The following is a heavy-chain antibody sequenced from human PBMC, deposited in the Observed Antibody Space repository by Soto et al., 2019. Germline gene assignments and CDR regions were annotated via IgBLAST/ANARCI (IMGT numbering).Heavy chain of an antibody. J-gene: IGHJ6*02. V-gene: IGHV3-11*06. D-gene: IGHD2-15*01. CDR2: ISSSSSYI. Sequence: GGSLRLSCAASGFTFSDYYMSWIRQAPGKGLEWVSYISSSSSYIYYADSVKGRFTISRDNAKNSLYLQMNSLRAEDTAVYYCARDLVVVAATSHYYYYYGMDVWGQGTTVTVSS. CDR3: ARDLVVVAATSHYYYYYGMDV. CDR1: GFTFSDYY.